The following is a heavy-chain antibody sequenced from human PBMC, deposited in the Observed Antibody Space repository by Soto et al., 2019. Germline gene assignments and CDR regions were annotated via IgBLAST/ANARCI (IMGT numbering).Heavy chain of an antibody. D-gene: IGHD3-10*01. CDR1: GGSISSGDYY. J-gene: IGHJ6*02. CDR3: ARDRYYGSGTYYNLYNGMDV. V-gene: IGHV4-30-4*01. Sequence: SETLSLTCTVSGGSISSGDYYWSWIRQPPGKGLEWIGNIYYSGSTYYNPSLKSRVTISLDTSKNQFSLKLSSVTAADTAVYYCARDRYYGSGTYYNLYNGMDVWGQGTTVTVSS. CDR2: IYYSGST.